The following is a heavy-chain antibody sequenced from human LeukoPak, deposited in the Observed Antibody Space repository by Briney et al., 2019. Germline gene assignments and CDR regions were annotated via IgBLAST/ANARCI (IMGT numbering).Heavy chain of an antibody. CDR1: GGTFSSYA. D-gene: IGHD3-3*01. Sequence: ASVKVSCKASGGTFSSYAISWVRQAPGQGLEWMGGIIPIFGTANYAQKFQGRVTITTDESTSTAYMELSSLRSEDTAVYCCASSLRFASYYYMDVWGKGTTVTVSS. CDR2: IIPIFGTA. V-gene: IGHV1-69*05. CDR3: ASSLRFASYYYMDV. J-gene: IGHJ6*03.